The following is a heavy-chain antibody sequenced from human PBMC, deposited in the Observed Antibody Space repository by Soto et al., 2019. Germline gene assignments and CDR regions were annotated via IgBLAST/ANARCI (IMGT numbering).Heavy chain of an antibody. D-gene: IGHD1-26*01. J-gene: IGHJ6*02. Sequence: QVQLVESGGGVVQPGRSLRLSCAASGFTFSSYAMHWVRQAPGKGLAWVAVISYDGSNKYYADSVKGPFTISRDNSKNTLYLQMNILRAEDTGEYYFARQPGRELLEDDGIDVWGQGTTVTVAS. V-gene: IGHV3-30-3*01. CDR3: ARQPGRELLEDDGIDV. CDR2: ISYDGSNK. CDR1: GFTFSSYA.